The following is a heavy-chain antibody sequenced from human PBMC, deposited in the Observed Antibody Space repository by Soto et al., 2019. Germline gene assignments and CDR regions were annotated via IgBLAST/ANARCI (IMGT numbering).Heavy chain of an antibody. CDR2: IIGIFSKT. Sequence: GASVKVSCKASGGTYSSYTFSWVRQAPGQGLQWMGGIIGIFSKTDYAQKFQGRLTIAADASTSTVYMELSSLISDDTAVYYCARDPPPPDYWGQGTLVTVSS. CDR1: GGTYSSYT. V-gene: IGHV1-69*13. CDR3: ARDPPPPDY. J-gene: IGHJ4*02.